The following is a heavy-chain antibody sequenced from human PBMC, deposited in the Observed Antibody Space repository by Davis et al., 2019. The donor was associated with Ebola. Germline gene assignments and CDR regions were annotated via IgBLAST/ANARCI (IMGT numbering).Heavy chain of an antibody. Sequence: GESLKISCESSEFTFSNYWIAWVRQMPGKGPEWMGIIYPVDSDTRYSPSFQGQVTISVDKSISTAYVQWSSLKASDTAMYYCARQGYCNSTSCNNWFDPWGRGTLVTVSS. CDR3: ARQGYCNSTSCNNWFDP. CDR1: EFTFSNYW. CDR2: IYPVDSDT. V-gene: IGHV5-51*01. D-gene: IGHD2-2*01. J-gene: IGHJ5*02.